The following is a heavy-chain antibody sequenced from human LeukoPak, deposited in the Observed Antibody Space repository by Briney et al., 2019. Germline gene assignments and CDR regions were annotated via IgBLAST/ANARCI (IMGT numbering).Heavy chain of an antibody. Sequence: SETLSLTCAVYGGSFSGYYWSWIRQPPVKGLEWIGEINHSGSTNYNPSLKSRVTISVDTSKNQFSLKLSSVTAADTAVYYCARADFWSGYYTLDYWGQGTLVTVSS. J-gene: IGHJ4*02. D-gene: IGHD3-3*01. CDR3: ARADFWSGYYTLDY. V-gene: IGHV4-34*01. CDR2: INHSGST. CDR1: GGSFSGYY.